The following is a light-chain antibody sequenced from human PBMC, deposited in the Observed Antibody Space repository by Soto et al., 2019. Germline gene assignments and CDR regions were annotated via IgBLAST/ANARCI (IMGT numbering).Light chain of an antibody. J-gene: IGKJ2*01. CDR3: QQCYTTPYT. V-gene: IGKV4-1*01. Sequence: DIVMTQSPDSLAVSLGERATINCKSSQSVLYSSNNKNYLAWYQQKPGQPPKLLIYWASTRESVVPDRFSGSGSGTDFTLTISSLQAEDVAVYYCQQCYTTPYTFGQGTKLEIK. CDR2: WAS. CDR1: QSVLYSSNNKNY.